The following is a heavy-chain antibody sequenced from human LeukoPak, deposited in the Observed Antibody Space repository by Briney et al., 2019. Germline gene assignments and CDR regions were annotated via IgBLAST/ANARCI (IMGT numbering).Heavy chain of an antibody. D-gene: IGHD1-14*01. CDR1: GDSVSSNSAA. Sequence: TLSHTCAISGDSVSSNSAAWNWIRQSPSRGLEWLGRTYYRSKWYNDYAISVKSRITINPDTSKNQFSLHLNSVTPGDTAVYYCARGTATASYPINWFDPWGQGILVTVSS. CDR2: TYYRSKWYN. CDR3: ARGTATASYPINWFDP. J-gene: IGHJ5*02. V-gene: IGHV6-1*01.